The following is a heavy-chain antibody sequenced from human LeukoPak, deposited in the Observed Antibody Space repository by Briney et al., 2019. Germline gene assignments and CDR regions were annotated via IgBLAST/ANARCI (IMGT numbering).Heavy chain of an antibody. CDR1: GGSISSSSYY. J-gene: IGHJ5*02. V-gene: IGHV4-39*01. CDR2: IYYSGST. D-gene: IGHD6-13*01. CDR3: ARHVGYSSSWHRGWFDP. Sequence: SETLSLTCTVSGGSISSSSYYWGWIRRPPGKGLEWIGSIYYSGSTYYNPSLKSRVTISVDTSKNQFSLKLISVTAADTAVYYCARHVGYSSSWHRGWFDPWGQGTLVTVSS.